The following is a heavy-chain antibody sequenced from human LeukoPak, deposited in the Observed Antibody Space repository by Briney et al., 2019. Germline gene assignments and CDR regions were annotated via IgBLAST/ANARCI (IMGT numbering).Heavy chain of an antibody. D-gene: IGHD3-9*01. CDR1: GYTFTIYG. J-gene: IGHJ5*02. CDR3: ARDRGLRYFDWSPRENWFDP. CDR2: ICAYNGNT. V-gene: IGHV1-18*01. Sequence: EASVTVSCKASGYTFTIYGISWVRHAPGQGLEWMGWICAYNGNTNYAQKLQGRATITTDTSTSTAYMELRSLRSDDTAVYYCARDRGLRYFDWSPRENWFDPWGQGTLVTVSS.